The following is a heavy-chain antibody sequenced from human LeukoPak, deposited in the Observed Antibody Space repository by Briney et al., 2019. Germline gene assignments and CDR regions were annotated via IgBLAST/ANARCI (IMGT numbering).Heavy chain of an antibody. CDR1: GYTLTSYY. CDR3: ANQEWLRFNLNAFDI. J-gene: IGHJ3*02. V-gene: IGHV1-46*01. D-gene: IGHD5-12*01. CDR2: INPSGGST. Sequence: ASVKVSCKASGYTLTSYYMHWVRQAPGQGLEWMGIINPSGGSTNYAQKFQGRVTMTRDMSTRTVYMELSSLRFEDTAVYYCANQEWLRFNLNAFDIWGQGTMVTVSS.